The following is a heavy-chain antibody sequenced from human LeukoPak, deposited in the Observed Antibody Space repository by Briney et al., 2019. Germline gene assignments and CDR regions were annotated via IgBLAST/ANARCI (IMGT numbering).Heavy chain of an antibody. CDR2: ITGTGGR. CDR1: GFTLTNHG. D-gene: IGHD2-15*01. V-gene: IGHV3-23*01. J-gene: IGHJ4*02. Sequence: PGGSLRLSCADSGFTLTNHGVSWVRQAPGKGLEWVSIITGTGGRYYGDSVKGRFILSRDNSKNTVYMQMSSLRAEDTATYYCAKDYCRDGNCPFPFLDSWGQGTLVTVSS. CDR3: AKDYCRDGNCPFPFLDS.